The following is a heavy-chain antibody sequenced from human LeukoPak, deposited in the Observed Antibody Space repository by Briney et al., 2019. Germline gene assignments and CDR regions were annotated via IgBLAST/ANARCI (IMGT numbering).Heavy chain of an antibody. V-gene: IGHV3-30-3*01. CDR1: GFTFRNYV. CDR2: TSSDLNAK. Sequence: GGSLGLSCAASGFTFRNYVIHWVRQAPGKGLEWVAVTSSDLNAKLYADSVKGRFTISRDNSRSTLYLQMNSLRPEDTAIYYCAREGYYGSGSPPSLYFDYWGQGTLVTVSS. CDR3: AREGYYGSGSPPSLYFDY. D-gene: IGHD3-10*01. J-gene: IGHJ4*02.